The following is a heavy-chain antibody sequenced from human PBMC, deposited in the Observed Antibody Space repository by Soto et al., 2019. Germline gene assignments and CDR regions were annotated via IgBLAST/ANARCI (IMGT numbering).Heavy chain of an antibody. CDR3: ARSLLYCSGGSCYSEIQLDP. D-gene: IGHD2-15*01. J-gene: IGHJ5*02. Sequence: EASVKVSCKASGGTFSSYAISWVRQAPGQGLEWMGGIIPIFGTANYAQKFQGRVTITADESTSTAYMELSSLRSEDTAVYYCARSLLYCSGGSCYSEIQLDPWGQGTLVTVSS. CDR1: GGTFSSYA. CDR2: IIPIFGTA. V-gene: IGHV1-69*13.